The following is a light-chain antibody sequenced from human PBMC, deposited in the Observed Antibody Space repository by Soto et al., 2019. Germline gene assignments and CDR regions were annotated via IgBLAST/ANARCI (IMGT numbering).Light chain of an antibody. V-gene: IGKV4-1*01. CDR1: QSVLYSSNNKNY. CDR3: QQYYSTLALT. Sequence: DIVMTQSPDSRAVSLGERATINCKSSQSVLYSSNNKNYLAWYQQKPGQPPKLLIYWASTRESGVPDRFSGSGSGTDFTLTISSLQAEDVAVYYCQQYYSTLALTFGGGTKVEIK. CDR2: WAS. J-gene: IGKJ4*01.